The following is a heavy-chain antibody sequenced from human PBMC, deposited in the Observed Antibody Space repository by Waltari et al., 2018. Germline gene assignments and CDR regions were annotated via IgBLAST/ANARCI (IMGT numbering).Heavy chain of an antibody. CDR3: ARGIYDFWSVYPLVY. V-gene: IGHV1-3*03. CDR2: INAGNGNT. CDR1: GYTFTSYD. Sequence: QVQLVQSGAEVKKPGGSVKVSCKAAGYTFTSYDIDWVRQATGQGLEWMGWINAGNGNTKYSQEFQGRVTITMDTSASTAYMALSSLRSEYMAVYYCARGIYDFWSVYPLVYWGQGTLVTVSS. J-gene: IGHJ4*02. D-gene: IGHD3-3*01.